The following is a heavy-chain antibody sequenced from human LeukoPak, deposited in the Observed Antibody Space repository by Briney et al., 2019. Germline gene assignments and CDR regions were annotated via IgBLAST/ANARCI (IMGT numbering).Heavy chain of an antibody. CDR3: ARLSSLDYYYMDV. Sequence: GASLQISCKGPGSSFTSYWIGWVRQLPGKGLEWMGIIYPGDSDTRYSPSFQGQVTISADKSISTAYLQWSSLKASDTAMYYCARLSSLDYYYMDVWGKGTTVTVSS. CDR2: IYPGDSDT. J-gene: IGHJ6*03. V-gene: IGHV5-51*01. CDR1: GSSFTSYW.